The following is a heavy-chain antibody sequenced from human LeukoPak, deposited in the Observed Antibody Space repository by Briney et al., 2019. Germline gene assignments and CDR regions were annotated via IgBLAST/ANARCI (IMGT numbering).Heavy chain of an antibody. CDR1: GGSISSYY. CDR2: IYTSEST. J-gene: IGHJ3*02. V-gene: IGHV4-4*07. D-gene: IGHD6-19*01. CDR3: ARDATAVAGTPAFDI. Sequence: SETLSLTCTVSGGSISSYYWSWIRQPAGKGLEWIGRIYTSESTNYNPSLKSRVTMSVDTSKNQFSLKLSSVTAAGTAVYYCARDATAVAGTPAFDIWGQGTMVTVSS.